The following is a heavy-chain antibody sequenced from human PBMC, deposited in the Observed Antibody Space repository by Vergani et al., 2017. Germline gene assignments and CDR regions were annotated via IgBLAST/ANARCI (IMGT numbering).Heavy chain of an antibody. CDR3: AKDLRTAASPGY. Sequence: EVQLLESGGGLVQPGGSLRLSCAASGFTFSSYAMSWVRQAPGKGLEWVSAISGSGGSTYYAASVKGRFTLSRDNSKNTLYLQMNSLVAEDTAVYYCAKDLRTAASPGYWGQGTLVTVSS. CDR1: GFTFSSYA. J-gene: IGHJ4*02. D-gene: IGHD2-8*02. CDR2: ISGSGGST. V-gene: IGHV3-23*01.